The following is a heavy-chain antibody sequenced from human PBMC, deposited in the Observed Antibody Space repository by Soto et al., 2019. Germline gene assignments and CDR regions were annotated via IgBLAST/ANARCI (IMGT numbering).Heavy chain of an antibody. CDR2: ISSSGTNT. J-gene: IGHJ4*02. D-gene: IGHD1-26*01. Sequence: PGGSLRLSCAVSGFTFSTYAMSWVRQAPGKGLEWVSGISSSGTNTYYTDSVKGRFTISRDNSKNTLYLQMSTLRADDTAVFYCALRKTGSFFDYWGQGTLVTVSS. CDR3: ALRKTGSFFDY. CDR1: GFTFSTYA. V-gene: IGHV3-23*01.